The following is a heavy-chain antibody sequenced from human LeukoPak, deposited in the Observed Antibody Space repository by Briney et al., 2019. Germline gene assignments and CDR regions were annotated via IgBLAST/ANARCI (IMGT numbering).Heavy chain of an antibody. J-gene: IGHJ6*02. Sequence: LETLSLSCTQPLGSTSIYYGCSVRPSAQRGGWWGGRVYTSGSTNYNPSIKSRVTTTVAPSKTQFSLTLSSVTAADTAVYYCAREAHYDFWSGSSHGGMDVWGQGTTVTVSS. D-gene: IGHD3-3*01. CDR3: AREAHYDFWSGSSHGGMDV. CDR1: LGSTSIYY. V-gene: IGHV4-4*07. CDR2: VYTSGST.